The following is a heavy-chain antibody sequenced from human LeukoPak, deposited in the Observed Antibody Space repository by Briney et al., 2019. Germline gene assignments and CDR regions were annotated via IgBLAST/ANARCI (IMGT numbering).Heavy chain of an antibody. CDR1: GFTFSSSA. J-gene: IGHJ5*02. D-gene: IGHD3-16*01. V-gene: IGHV3-30*04. CDR2: ISYDGTNK. CDR3: ARGNPMGWGRWFDP. Sequence: GRSLRLSCAASGFTFSSSAMHWVRQAPGKGLEWVAIISYDGTNKYYADSVKGRFTISRDNSKNMLYLQMNSLRAEDTAVYYCARGNPMGWGRWFDPWGQGTLVTVSS.